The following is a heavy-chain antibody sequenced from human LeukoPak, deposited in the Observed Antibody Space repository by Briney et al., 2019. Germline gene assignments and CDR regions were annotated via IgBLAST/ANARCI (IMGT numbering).Heavy chain of an antibody. CDR1: GFTLSSYA. V-gene: IGHV3-23*01. D-gene: IGHD6-6*01. CDR2: ISGSGGST. CDR3: AKVSKSSSSPYYFDY. Sequence: VGALRLSCAASGFTLSSYAMSWVRQAPGKGLEWVSAISGSGGSTYYADSVKGRFTISRDNSKNTLYLQMNSLRAEDTAVYYCAKVSKSSSSPYYFDYWGQGTLVTVSS. J-gene: IGHJ4*02.